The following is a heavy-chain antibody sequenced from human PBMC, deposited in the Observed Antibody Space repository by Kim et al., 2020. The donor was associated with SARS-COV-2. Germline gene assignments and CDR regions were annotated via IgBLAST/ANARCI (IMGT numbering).Heavy chain of an antibody. D-gene: IGHD5-18*01. CDR3: AKDKRGYTAMGNLLGY. J-gene: IGHJ4*02. V-gene: IGHV3-30*18. CDR1: GFTFSSYG. CDR2: ISYDGSNK. Sequence: GGSLRLSCAASGFTFSSYGMHWVRQAPGKGLEWVAVISYDGSNKYYADSVKGRFTISRDNSKNTLYLQMNSLRAEDTAVYYCAKDKRGYTAMGNLLGYWGQGTLVTVSS.